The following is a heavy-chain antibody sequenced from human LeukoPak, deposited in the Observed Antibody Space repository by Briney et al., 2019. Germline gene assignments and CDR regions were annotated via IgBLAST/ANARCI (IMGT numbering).Heavy chain of an antibody. CDR2: INHSGST. CDR1: GGSFSGYY. D-gene: IGHD3-3*01. Sequence: SETLSLTCGIHGGSFSGYYWSWIRQPPGKGLEWIGEINHSGSTNYNPSLKSRVTISVDTSKNQFSLKLSSVTAADTAVYYCARVQGVRFLEWLPNYFDYWGQGTLVTVS. V-gene: IGHV4-34*01. CDR3: ARVQGVRFLEWLPNYFDY. J-gene: IGHJ4*02.